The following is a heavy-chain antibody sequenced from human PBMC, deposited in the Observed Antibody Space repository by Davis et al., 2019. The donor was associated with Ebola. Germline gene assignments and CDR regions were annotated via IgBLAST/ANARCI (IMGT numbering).Heavy chain of an antibody. D-gene: IGHD1-1*01. CDR3: ATRLWDGDS. J-gene: IGHJ4*02. V-gene: IGHV3-33*03. CDR1: GFTFSSYG. CDR2: IWYDGSNK. Sequence: PGGSLRLSCAASGFTFSSYGMHWVRQAPGKGLEWVAVIWYDGSNKYYADSVKGRFTISRDDSKNTMYLQMSSLRAEDTAVYYCATRLWDGDSWGQGTLVTVSS.